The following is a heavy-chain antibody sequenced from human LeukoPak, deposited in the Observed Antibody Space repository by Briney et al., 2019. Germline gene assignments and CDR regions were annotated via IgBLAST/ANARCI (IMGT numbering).Heavy chain of an antibody. CDR2: IYYSGST. V-gene: IGHV4-59*01. Sequence: SETLSLTCTVSGGSISSYYWSWIRQPPGKGLEWVGYIYYSGSTNYNPSLKSRVTISVDTSKNQFSLKLSSVSAADTAVYYCARVRVIAAERYYYYGMDVWGQGTTVTVSS. J-gene: IGHJ6*02. CDR1: GGSISSYY. CDR3: ARVRVIAAERYYYYGMDV. D-gene: IGHD6-25*01.